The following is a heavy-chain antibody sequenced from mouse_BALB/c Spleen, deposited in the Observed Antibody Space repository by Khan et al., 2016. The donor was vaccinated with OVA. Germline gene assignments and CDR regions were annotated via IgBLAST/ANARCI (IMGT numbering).Heavy chain of an antibody. D-gene: IGHD1-1*01. CDR1: GFAFSSYS. CDR2: ITSGGSYT. Sequence: EVELVESGGGLVKPGGSLKLSCAASGFAFSSYSMSWVRQTPEKRLEWVATITSGGSYTYYPDSVKGRFTISRDNAKNTLYLQMSSLKSEDTGMDYCTRDRNYYGSSFYFDYWGQGTTLTVSS. J-gene: IGHJ2*01. CDR3: TRDRNYYGSSFYFDY. V-gene: IGHV5-6-4*01.